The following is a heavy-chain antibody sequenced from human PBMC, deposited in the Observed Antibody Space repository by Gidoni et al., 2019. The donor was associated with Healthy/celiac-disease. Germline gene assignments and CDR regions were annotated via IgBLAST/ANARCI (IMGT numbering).Heavy chain of an antibody. CDR3: ARAHFWSDYYYYMDV. D-gene: IGHD3-3*02. Sequence: EVQLVESGGGLVKPGGSLRLSCAASGFTFSSYSMNWVRQAPGKGREWVSSISSSSSYIYYADSVKGRFTISRDNAKNSLYLQMNSLRAEDTAVYYCARAHFWSDYYYYMDVWGKGTTVTVSS. J-gene: IGHJ6*03. CDR1: GFTFSSYS. V-gene: IGHV3-21*01. CDR2: ISSSSSYI.